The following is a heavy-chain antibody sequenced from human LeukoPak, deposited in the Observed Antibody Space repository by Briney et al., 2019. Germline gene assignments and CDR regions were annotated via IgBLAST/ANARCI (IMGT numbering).Heavy chain of an antibody. CDR2: ISYDGSNK. CDR1: GFTFSSYG. D-gene: IGHD3-16*02. CDR3: AKDWYDYVWGSYRLDY. Sequence: GRSLRLSCAASGFTFSSYGMHWVRQAPGKGLEWVAVISYDGSNKYYADSVKGRFTISRDNSKNTLYLQMNSLRAEDTAVYYCAKDWYDYVWGSYRLDYWGQGTLVTVSS. J-gene: IGHJ4*02. V-gene: IGHV3-30*18.